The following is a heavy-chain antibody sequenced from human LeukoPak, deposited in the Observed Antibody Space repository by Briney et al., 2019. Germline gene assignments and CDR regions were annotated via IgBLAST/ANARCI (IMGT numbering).Heavy chain of an antibody. D-gene: IGHD6-13*01. J-gene: IGHJ4*02. CDR1: GYTFRSYG. CDR3: ARALREYSSSWFSDF. CDR2: ISPYSGST. V-gene: IGHV1-18*01. Sequence: ASVKVSCKASGYTFRSYGISWVRQAPGQGREWMGWISPYSGSTNYPQKFQGRVAVTTDTYTSTVYMELKSLSSDHTAVYFCARALREYSSSWFSDFWGQGTLVTVSS.